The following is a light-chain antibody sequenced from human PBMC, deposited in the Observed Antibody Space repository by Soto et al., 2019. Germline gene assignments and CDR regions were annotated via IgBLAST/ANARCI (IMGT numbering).Light chain of an antibody. CDR2: DAS. V-gene: IGKV3D-20*02. Sequence: IVLKLSPGALSLNNGERATLSCRASQSVSSSYLAWYQQKPGQAPRLLIYDASNRATGIPARFSGSGSGTDFTLTISSLEPEDFAVYYCQQRSNWPTFGQGTNVDI. CDR1: QSVSSSY. CDR3: QQRSNWPT. J-gene: IGKJ1*01.